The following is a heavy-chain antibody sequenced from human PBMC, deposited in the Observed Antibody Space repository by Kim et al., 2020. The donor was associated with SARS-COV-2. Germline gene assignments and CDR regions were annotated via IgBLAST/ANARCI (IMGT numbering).Heavy chain of an antibody. CDR3: ARDYSNAFNYYYYMDV. Sequence: ASVKVSCKASGYTFTRYAMNWVRQAPGQGLEWMGWINTNTGNPTYAQGFTGRFVFSLDTSVSTAYLQISSLKPEDTAVYYCARDYSNAFNYYYYMDVWGKGTTVTVSS. J-gene: IGHJ6*03. D-gene: IGHD4-4*01. CDR2: INTNTGNP. V-gene: IGHV7-4-1*02. CDR1: GYTFTRYA.